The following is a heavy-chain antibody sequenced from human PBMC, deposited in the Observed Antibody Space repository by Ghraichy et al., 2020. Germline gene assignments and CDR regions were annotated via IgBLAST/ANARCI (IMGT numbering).Heavy chain of an antibody. J-gene: IGHJ4*02. CDR3: VKGRKSIIVGNFDY. V-gene: IGHV3-64D*06. CDR1: GFTFSGYA. D-gene: IGHD2/OR15-2a*01. Sequence: GGSLRLSCSASGFTFSGYAMHWVRQAPGKGLEYVSAISSNGGSTSYADSVRGRFSISRDNSKNTLWLQVSSVRVEDTAVYYCVKGRKSIIVGNFDYWGQGTLVTVSS. CDR2: ISSNGGST.